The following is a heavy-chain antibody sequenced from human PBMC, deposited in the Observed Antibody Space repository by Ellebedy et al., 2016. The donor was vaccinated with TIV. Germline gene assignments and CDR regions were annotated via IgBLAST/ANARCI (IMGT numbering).Heavy chain of an antibody. D-gene: IGHD3-9*01. Sequence: GGSLRLXXAASGFTFSSYAMSWVRQAPGKGLEWVSAISGSGGSTYYADSVKGRFTISRDNSKNTLYLQMNSLRAEDTAVYYCAKSDILTGWGAFDIWGQGTMVTVSS. CDR1: GFTFSSYA. J-gene: IGHJ3*02. CDR3: AKSDILTGWGAFDI. V-gene: IGHV3-23*01. CDR2: ISGSGGST.